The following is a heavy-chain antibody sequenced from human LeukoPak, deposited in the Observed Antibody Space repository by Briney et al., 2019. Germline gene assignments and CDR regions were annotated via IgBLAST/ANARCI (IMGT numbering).Heavy chain of an antibody. J-gene: IGHJ2*01. V-gene: IGHV4-4*07. D-gene: IGHD3-22*01. Sequence: PSETLSLTCTVPGGSISSYYWSWIRQPAGKGLQWIGRIYTSGSTNYNPSLKSRVTMSVDTSKNQFSLKLASVTAADTAVYYCARAYYDTSGYPGCYFDLWGRGTLVTVSS. CDR3: ARAYYDTSGYPGCYFDL. CDR2: IYTSGST. CDR1: GGSISSYY.